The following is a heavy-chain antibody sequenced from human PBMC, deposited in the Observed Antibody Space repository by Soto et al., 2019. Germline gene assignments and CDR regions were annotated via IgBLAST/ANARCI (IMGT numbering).Heavy chain of an antibody. CDR3: ARVSCGACHHGMDV. J-gene: IGHJ6*02. CDR1: GGSISSFY. CDR2: IYDTGRT. D-gene: IGHD2-21*02. Sequence: SETLSLTCTVSGGSISSFYWSWIRQSPGKGLEWIGSIYDTGRTNYNPSLESRVTISVDTSKNQFSLKLSSVTAADRAVYYCARVSCGACHHGMDVLGQGTTVTVSS. V-gene: IGHV4-59*12.